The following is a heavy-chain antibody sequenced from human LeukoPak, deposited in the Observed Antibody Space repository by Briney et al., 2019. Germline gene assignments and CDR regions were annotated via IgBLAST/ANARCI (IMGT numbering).Heavy chain of an antibody. V-gene: IGHV4-59*08. J-gene: IGHJ4*02. Sequence: SETLSLTCTVSGGSISSYYWSWIRQPPGKGLEWIGYIYYSGSTNYNPSLKSRVTISVDTSKNQFSLKLSSVTAADTAVYYCARLSGSYYEVDYWGQGTLVTVSS. CDR3: ARLSGSYYEVDY. D-gene: IGHD1-26*01. CDR1: GGSISSYY. CDR2: IYYSGST.